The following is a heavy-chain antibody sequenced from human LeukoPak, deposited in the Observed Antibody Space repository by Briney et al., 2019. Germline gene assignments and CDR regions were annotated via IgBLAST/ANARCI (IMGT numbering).Heavy chain of an antibody. J-gene: IGHJ3*02. D-gene: IGHD3-22*01. CDR1: GGSISSYY. V-gene: IGHV4-59*12. CDR3: ARDVYYYDSKGGAFDI. CDR2: IYYSGST. Sequence: PSETLSLTCTVSGGSISSYYWSWIRQPPGKGLEWIGYIYYSGSTNYNPSLKSRVTISVDTSKNQFSLKLSSVTAADTAVYYCARDVYYYDSKGGAFDIWGQGTMVTVSS.